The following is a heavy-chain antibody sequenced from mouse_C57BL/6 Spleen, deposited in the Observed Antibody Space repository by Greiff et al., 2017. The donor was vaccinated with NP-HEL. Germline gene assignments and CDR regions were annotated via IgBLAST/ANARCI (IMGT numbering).Heavy chain of an antibody. J-gene: IGHJ4*01. Sequence: VQLQQSGPGLVAPSQRLSITCTVSGFSLTSYAISWVRQPPGKGLEWLGVIWTGGGTNYNSALKSRLSISKDNSKSQVFLKMNSLQTDDTARYYCARSVTTVVAPSYAMDYWGQGTSVTVSS. D-gene: IGHD1-1*01. CDR1: GFSLTSYA. CDR3: ARSVTTVVAPSYAMDY. CDR2: IWTGGGT. V-gene: IGHV2-9-1*01.